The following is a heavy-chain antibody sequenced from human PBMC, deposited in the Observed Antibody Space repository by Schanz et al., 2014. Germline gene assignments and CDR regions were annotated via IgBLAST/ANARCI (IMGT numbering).Heavy chain of an antibody. D-gene: IGHD1-26*01. CDR2: ISGSGGDT. CDR3: AKGRTVWSGSDRKYYFDY. Sequence: EVQLLESGGGLVQPGGSLRLSCAASGFTFSSYAMSWVRQAPGKGLEWVSAISGSGGDTYYADSVKGRYTISRDNSKNTLYLQMNSLRAEDTAIYYCAKGRTVWSGSDRKYYFDYWGQGTLVTVSS. CDR1: GFTFSSYA. V-gene: IGHV3-23*01. J-gene: IGHJ4*02.